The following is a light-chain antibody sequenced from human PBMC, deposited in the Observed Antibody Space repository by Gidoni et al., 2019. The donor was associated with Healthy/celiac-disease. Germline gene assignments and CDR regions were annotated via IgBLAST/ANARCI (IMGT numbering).Light chain of an antibody. CDR2: DAS. V-gene: IGKV3-11*01. Sequence: DIVLTQSPATLSLSPGERATLSCRASQSVSSYLAWYQQKPGQAPRLLIYDASNRATGIPARCSGSGSVTDFTLTISSLEPEDFAVYYCQQRSNWHTFGQGTKVEIK. CDR1: QSVSSY. CDR3: QQRSNWHT. J-gene: IGKJ1*01.